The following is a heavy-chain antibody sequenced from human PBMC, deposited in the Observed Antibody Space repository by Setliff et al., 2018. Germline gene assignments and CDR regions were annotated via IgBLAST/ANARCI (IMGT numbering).Heavy chain of an antibody. CDR3: ATTTLGRYCSGGNCYFGY. CDR1: GAAISTYH. J-gene: IGHJ4*02. V-gene: IGHV4-59*12. CDR2: VSYGGST. Sequence: SETLSLTCAVSGAAISTYHWSWLRQPPGKGLEWIGYVSYGGSTKYNPSLESRVTISLDTSKNQFSLNLTSVTAADTAVYYCATTTLGRYCSGGNCYFGYWGQGTLVTVSS. D-gene: IGHD2-15*01.